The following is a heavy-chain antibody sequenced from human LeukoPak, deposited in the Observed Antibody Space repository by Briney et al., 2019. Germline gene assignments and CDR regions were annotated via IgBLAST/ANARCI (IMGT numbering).Heavy chain of an antibody. V-gene: IGHV4-34*01. J-gene: IGHJ6*03. Sequence: PSETLSLTCAVNGGSFSGYYWSWIRQPPGKGLEWIGEINHSGSTNYNPSLKSRVTISVDTSKNQFSLRLSSVTAADTAVYYCARGLGRYFDWLLRYYYMDVWGKGTTVTVSS. CDR2: INHSGST. D-gene: IGHD3-9*01. CDR3: ARGLGRYFDWLLRYYYMDV. CDR1: GGSFSGYY.